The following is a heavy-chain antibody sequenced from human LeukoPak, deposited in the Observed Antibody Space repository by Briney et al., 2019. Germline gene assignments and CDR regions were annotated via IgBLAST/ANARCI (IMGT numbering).Heavy chain of an antibody. CDR1: GGTFSSYA. J-gene: IGHJ3*02. V-gene: IGHV1-69*13. CDR3: AVIGHDALDI. D-gene: IGHD3-22*01. CDR2: IIPIFGTA. Sequence: GASVKVSCKASGGTFSSYAISWVRQAPGQGLELMGGIIPIFGTANYAQKFQGRVTITADESTNTAYMELSSLRSEDTAVYYCAVIGHDALDIWGQGTMVTVSS.